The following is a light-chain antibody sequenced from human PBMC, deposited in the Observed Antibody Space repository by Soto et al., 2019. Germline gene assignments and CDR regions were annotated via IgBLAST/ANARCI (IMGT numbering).Light chain of an antibody. CDR2: VVS. J-gene: IGLJ2*01. Sequence: QSALTQPASVSGSPGQSITISCTGTSSDVGGYNYVSWYKHHPGRAPKLLIYVVSNRPSGISNRFSGSKSGTTASLTISGLQAEDEADYYCTSYTVSNTVVFGGGTKVTVL. CDR3: TSYTVSNTVV. V-gene: IGLV2-14*01. CDR1: SSDVGGYNY.